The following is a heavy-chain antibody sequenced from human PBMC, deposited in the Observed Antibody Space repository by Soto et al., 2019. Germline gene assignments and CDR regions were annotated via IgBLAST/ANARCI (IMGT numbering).Heavy chain of an antibody. J-gene: IGHJ6*02. Sequence: ASVKVSCKASGYTFTGYYMHWVRQAPGQGLEWMGWINPNSGGTNYAQKFQGRVTTTRDTSISTAYMELSRLRSDDTAVYYCAREGGSYLGYYYGMDVWGQGTTVTVSS. CDR2: INPNSGGT. D-gene: IGHD1-26*01. CDR3: AREGGSYLGYYYGMDV. CDR1: GYTFTGYY. V-gene: IGHV1-2*02.